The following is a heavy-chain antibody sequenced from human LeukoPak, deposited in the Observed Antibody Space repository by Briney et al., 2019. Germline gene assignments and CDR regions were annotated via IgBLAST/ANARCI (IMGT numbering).Heavy chain of an antibody. CDR3: TRLDDYES. Sequence: PGGSLRLSCAASGFTFSGSAIYWVRQASGKGLEWVGRIKNKANNYATAYAASVKGRFTISRDDSKNTAYLQMNSLKIEDTAVYYCTRLDDYESWGQGTLVTVSS. V-gene: IGHV3-73*01. CDR2: IKNKANNYAT. J-gene: IGHJ5*02. CDR1: GFTFSGSA. D-gene: IGHD4-17*01.